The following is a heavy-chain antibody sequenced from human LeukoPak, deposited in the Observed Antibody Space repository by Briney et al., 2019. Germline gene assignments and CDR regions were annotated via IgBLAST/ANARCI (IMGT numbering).Heavy chain of an antibody. Sequence: SGGSLRLSCAASGFTFSSYSMNWVRQAPGKGLEWVSSISSSSSYIYYADSVKGRFTISRDNAKNSLYLQMNSLRAEDTAVYYCARDDPRLKSWFDPWGRGTLVTVSS. V-gene: IGHV3-21*01. CDR1: GFTFSSYS. CDR3: ARDDPRLKSWFDP. J-gene: IGHJ5*02. CDR2: ISSSSSYI.